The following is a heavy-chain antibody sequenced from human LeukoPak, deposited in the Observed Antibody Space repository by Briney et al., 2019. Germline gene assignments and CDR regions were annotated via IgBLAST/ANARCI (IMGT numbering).Heavy chain of an antibody. Sequence: GGSLRLSCAASGFTFSSYAMSWVRQAPGKGLECVSAISGSGGSTYYADSVKGRFTISRDNSKNTLYLQMNSLRAEDTAVYYCAKGGGPSSSWYRGGFDYWGQGTLVTVSS. CDR2: ISGSGGST. CDR1: GFTFSSYA. J-gene: IGHJ4*02. V-gene: IGHV3-23*01. D-gene: IGHD6-13*01. CDR3: AKGGGPSSSWYRGGFDY.